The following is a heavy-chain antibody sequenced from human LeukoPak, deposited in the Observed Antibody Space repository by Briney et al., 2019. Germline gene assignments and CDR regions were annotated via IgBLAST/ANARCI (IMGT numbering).Heavy chain of an antibody. CDR1: GGSFSGYY. CDR3: ASTTMGTYYFDS. CDR2: INHSGST. V-gene: IGHV4-34*01. Sequence: SETLSLTCAVYGGSFSGYYWSWIRQPPGKGLEWIGEINHSGSTNYNPSLTSRVTISVDTSKNQFSLKLSSVTAADTAVYYCASTTMGTYYFDSWGQGTLVTVSS. D-gene: IGHD5-18*01. J-gene: IGHJ4*02.